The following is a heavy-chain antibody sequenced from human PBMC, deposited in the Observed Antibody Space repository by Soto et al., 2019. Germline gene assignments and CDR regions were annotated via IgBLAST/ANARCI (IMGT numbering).Heavy chain of an antibody. CDR2: ISGSGGST. D-gene: IGHD6-19*01. Sequence: VQLLESGGGLVQPGGSLRLSCAASGFTFSSYAMSWVRQAPGKGLEWVSAISGSGGSTYYADSVKGRFTISRDNSKNTRYLQMNSMRAKDTAVYYCAKASIAVAGMHFDYSGQGTMVTVSS. V-gene: IGHV3-23*01. CDR1: GFTFSSYA. CDR3: AKASIAVAGMHFDY. J-gene: IGHJ4*02.